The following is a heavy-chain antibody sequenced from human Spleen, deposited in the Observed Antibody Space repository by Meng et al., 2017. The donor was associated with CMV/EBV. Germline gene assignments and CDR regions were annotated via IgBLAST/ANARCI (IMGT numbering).Heavy chain of an antibody. CDR2: IYSGGST. J-gene: IGHJ4*02. CDR3: ARDYYGSGSYYWELDC. D-gene: IGHD3-10*01. V-gene: IGHV3-53*01. CDR1: GGSISSSSYY. Sequence: ETLSLTCTVSGGSISSSSYYWGWIRQPPGKGLEWVSIIYSGGSTYYADSVKGRFTISRDNSKNTLYLQMNSLRAEDTAVYYCARDYYGSGSYYWELDCWGQGTLVTVSS.